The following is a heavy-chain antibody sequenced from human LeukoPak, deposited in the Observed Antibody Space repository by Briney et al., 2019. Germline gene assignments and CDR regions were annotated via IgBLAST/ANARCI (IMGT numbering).Heavy chain of an antibody. V-gene: IGHV3-7*01. CDR3: ARDYFWEQYYFDY. D-gene: IGHD3-16*01. CDR1: GLTFSSYW. J-gene: IGHJ4*02. Sequence: GGSLRLSCAASGLTFSSYWMSWVRQAPGKGLEWVANIKQDGSEKYYVDSVKGRFTISRDNAKNSLYLQMNSLRAEDTAVYYCARDYFWEQYYFDYWGQGTLVTVSS. CDR2: IKQDGSEK.